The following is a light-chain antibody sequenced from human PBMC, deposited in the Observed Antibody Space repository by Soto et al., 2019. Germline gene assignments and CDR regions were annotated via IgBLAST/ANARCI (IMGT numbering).Light chain of an antibody. V-gene: IGLV2-14*01. CDR1: SSDIGNYDF. CDR3: ISYTTSTSFIL. Sequence: QSALTQPASVSGSPGQSITISCTGTSSDIGNYDFVSWYQQVPGTAPKAMIYEVSSRPSGVSNRFSGSKSGNTASLTISGLQAEDEAYYYFISYTTSTSFILFGGGTKLTVL. CDR2: EVS. J-gene: IGLJ2*01.